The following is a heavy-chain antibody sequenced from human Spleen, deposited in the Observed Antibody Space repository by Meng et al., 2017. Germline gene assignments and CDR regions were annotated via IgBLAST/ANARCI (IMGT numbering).Heavy chain of an antibody. V-gene: IGHV3-21*04. CDR3: AKYSYGLGDYFDY. Sequence: GESLKISCAASGFTFSSYSMNWVRQAPGKGLEWVSSISSSSSYIYYADSVKGRFTISRDNSKNTLYLQVNSLRAEDTALYYCAKYSYGLGDYFDYWGQGALVTVSS. CDR2: ISSSSSYI. J-gene: IGHJ4*02. CDR1: GFTFSSYS. D-gene: IGHD3-10*01.